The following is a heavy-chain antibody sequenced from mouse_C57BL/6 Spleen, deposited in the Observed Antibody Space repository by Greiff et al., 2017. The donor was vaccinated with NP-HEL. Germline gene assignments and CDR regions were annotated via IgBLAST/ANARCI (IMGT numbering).Heavy chain of an antibody. D-gene: IGHD1-1*01. J-gene: IGHJ2*01. CDR2: IYPGSGST. CDR3: AREVDYYGSTHFDY. V-gene: IGHV1-55*01. CDR1: CYTFTSYW. Sequence: VQLQQPGAELVKPGASVKMSCKASCYTFTSYWITWVKQRPGQGLEWIGDIYPGSGSTNYNEKFKSKATLTVDTSSSTAYMQLSSLTSEDSAVYYCAREVDYYGSTHFDYWGQGTTLTVSS.